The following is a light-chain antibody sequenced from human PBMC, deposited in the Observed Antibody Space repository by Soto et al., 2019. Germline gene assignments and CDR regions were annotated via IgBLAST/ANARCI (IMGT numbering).Light chain of an antibody. CDR1: QSVSSSY. V-gene: IGKV3-20*01. CDR3: QVYGPSPPIT. Sequence: EIVMTQSQATLSLSPGARATLSCLASQSVSSSYLAWYQQKPGQAPRLLIYGASSRATGIPDRFSGSGSGTDFTLTISRLEPEDFAVYYCQVYGPSPPITFGQGTRLEIK. CDR2: GAS. J-gene: IGKJ5*01.